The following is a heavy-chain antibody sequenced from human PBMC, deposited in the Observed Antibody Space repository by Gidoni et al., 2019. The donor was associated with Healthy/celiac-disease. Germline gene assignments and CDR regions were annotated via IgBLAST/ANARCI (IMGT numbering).Heavy chain of an antibody. CDR3: ARDHSSGYYYYYYGMDV. D-gene: IGHD3-22*01. J-gene: IGHJ6*02. CDR1: GFTFSSYW. V-gene: IGHV3-74*01. CDR2: INSDGSST. Sequence: EVQLVESGGGLVQHGGSLRLSCAASGFTFSSYWTHWVRQAPGKGLVWVSRINSDGSSTSYADSVKGRFTISRDNAKNTLYLQMNSLRAEDTAVYYCARDHSSGYYYYYYGMDVWGQGTTVTVSS.